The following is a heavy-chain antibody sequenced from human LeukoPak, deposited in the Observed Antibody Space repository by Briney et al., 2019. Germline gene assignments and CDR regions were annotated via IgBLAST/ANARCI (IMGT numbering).Heavy chain of an antibody. CDR3: ARGGIAAAGLFDY. CDR1: GFTFSSYG. Sequence: GGSLRLSCAASGFTFSSYGMHWVRQAPGKGLEWVAFIRYDGSNKYYADSVKGRFTISRDNAKNSLYLQMNSLRAEDTALYHCARGGIAAAGLFDYWGQGTLVTVSS. V-gene: IGHV3-30*02. CDR2: IRYDGSNK. D-gene: IGHD6-13*01. J-gene: IGHJ4*02.